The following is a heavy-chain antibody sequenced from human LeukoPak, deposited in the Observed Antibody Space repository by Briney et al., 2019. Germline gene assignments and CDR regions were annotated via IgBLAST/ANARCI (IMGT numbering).Heavy chain of an antibody. J-gene: IGHJ6*02. CDR2: ISGSGGST. CDR1: GFTFSSYA. CDR3: AKAHYDFWSGPSGSSYGMDV. Sequence: PGGPLRLSCAASGFTFSSYAMSWVRQAPGKGLEWVSAISGSGGSTYYADSVKGRFTISRDNSKNTLYLQVNSLRAEDTAVYYCAKAHYDFWSGPSGSSYGMDVWGQGTTVTVSS. V-gene: IGHV3-23*01. D-gene: IGHD3-3*01.